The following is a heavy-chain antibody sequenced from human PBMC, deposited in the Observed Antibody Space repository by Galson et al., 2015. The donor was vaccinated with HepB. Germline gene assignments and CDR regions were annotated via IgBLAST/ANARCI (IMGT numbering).Heavy chain of an antibody. Sequence: SCKASGYTFTSYAMHWVRQAPGQRLEWMGWINAGNGNTKYSQKFQGRVTITRDTSASTAYMELSSLRSEDTAVYYCARRTYSSSPRDYYYGMDVWGQGTTVTVSS. D-gene: IGHD6-13*01. V-gene: IGHV1-3*01. CDR3: ARRTYSSSPRDYYYGMDV. CDR1: GYTFTSYA. J-gene: IGHJ6*02. CDR2: INAGNGNT.